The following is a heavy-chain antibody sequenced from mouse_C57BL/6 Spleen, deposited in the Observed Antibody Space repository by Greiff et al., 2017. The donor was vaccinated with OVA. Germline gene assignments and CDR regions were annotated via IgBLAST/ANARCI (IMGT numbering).Heavy chain of an antibody. J-gene: IGHJ1*03. CDR1: GYTFTSSW. D-gene: IGHD2-13*01. CDR2: IYPGDGYT. CDR3: AREGGGDVGG. V-gene: IGHV1-82*01. Sequence: VQLKQSGPELVKPGASVKLSCKASGYTFTSSWMHWVKQRPGQGLEWIGEIYPGDGYTNYNEKFKGKATLTVDKSSSTDYMRLSSLTSEDSAVYFCAREGGGDVGGWGTGTMVTVS.